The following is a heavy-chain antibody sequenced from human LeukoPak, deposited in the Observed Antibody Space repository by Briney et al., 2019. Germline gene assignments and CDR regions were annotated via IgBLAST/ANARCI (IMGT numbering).Heavy chain of an antibody. CDR1: GGSISSSSHN. D-gene: IGHD4-11*01. CDR2: IYYRGTT. V-gene: IGHV4-39*07. Sequence: SETLSLTCTVSGGSISSSSHNWGWIRQPPGKGLEWIGNIYYRGTTYYNPSLKSRVPMSVDTSNNHFSLKLSSVTAADTAVYYCARGPFTVTTNNWFDPWGQGTLVTVSS. J-gene: IGHJ5*02. CDR3: ARGPFTVTTNNWFDP.